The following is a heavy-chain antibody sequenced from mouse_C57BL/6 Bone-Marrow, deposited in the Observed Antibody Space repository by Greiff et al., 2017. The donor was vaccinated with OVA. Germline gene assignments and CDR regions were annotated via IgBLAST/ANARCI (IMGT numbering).Heavy chain of an antibody. V-gene: IGHV14-4*01. Sequence: EVQLQQSGAELVRPGASVKLSCTASGFNIKDDYMHWVKQRPEQGLEWIGWIDPENGDTEYASKFQGKATITADTSSNTAYLQLSSLTSEDTAVYYCTTWGPNYGNYPDYWGQGTTLTVSS. D-gene: IGHD2-1*01. CDR2: IDPENGDT. CDR3: TTWGPNYGNYPDY. J-gene: IGHJ2*01. CDR1: GFNIKDDY.